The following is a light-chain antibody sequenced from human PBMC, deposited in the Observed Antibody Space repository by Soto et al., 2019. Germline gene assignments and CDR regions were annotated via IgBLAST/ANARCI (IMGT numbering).Light chain of an antibody. V-gene: IGLV1-47*01. CDR1: RSNIGRNY. Sequence: QSVLTQPPSASGTPGQRVSISCSGSRSNIGRNYGYWYQQTPGTAPKLIIPRNNERTSGVPDRFSGSTSGTSVSLAISGLRSDDEATYYCAAWDDNLNGQVFGGGTKPAVL. CDR3: AAWDDNLNGQV. J-gene: IGLJ3*02. CDR2: RNN.